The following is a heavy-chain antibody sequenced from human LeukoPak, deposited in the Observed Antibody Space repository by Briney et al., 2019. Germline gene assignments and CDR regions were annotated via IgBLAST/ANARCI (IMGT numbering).Heavy chain of an antibody. CDR3: VRDLTMVRGAKYRPYNWFDP. J-gene: IGHJ5*02. Sequence: RASVKVSCKTSRGTFNNYAISWVRQAPGQGLEWMGGIIPIFGTASYAQKFQGRVTITADESTSTAYMELSSLRSEDTAMYYCVRDLTMVRGAKYRPYNWFDPWGQGTLVTVSS. CDR1: RGTFNNYA. D-gene: IGHD3-10*01. CDR2: IIPIFGTA. V-gene: IGHV1-69*01.